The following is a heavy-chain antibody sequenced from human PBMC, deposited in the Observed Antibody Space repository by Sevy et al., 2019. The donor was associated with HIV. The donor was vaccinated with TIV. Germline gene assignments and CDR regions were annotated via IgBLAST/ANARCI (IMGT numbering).Heavy chain of an antibody. CDR2: ISGGSVTI. V-gene: IGHV3-48*01. J-gene: IGHJ5*02. Sequence: GGSLRLSCAASGFTFSSYSMIWVRQAPGKGLEWISYISGGSVTIYYADSVKGRFTISRDNAKKSLYLEMNSLRVEDTAVYYCARDWWDSYGYHWLDPWGQGTLVTVSS. CDR1: GFTFSSYS. CDR3: ARDWWDSYGYHWLDP. D-gene: IGHD5-18*01.